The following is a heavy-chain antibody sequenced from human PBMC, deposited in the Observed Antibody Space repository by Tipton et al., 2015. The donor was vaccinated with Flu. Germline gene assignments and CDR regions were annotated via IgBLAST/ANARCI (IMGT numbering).Heavy chain of an antibody. CDR1: GFTFRTNG. V-gene: IGHV3-30*02. J-gene: IGHJ4*02. CDR3: AKSGGFDS. CDR2: IRSDETTE. Sequence: SGFTFRTNGMHWVRQASGKGLEWVAHIRSDETTEYADSVKGRFTISRDNSKDMLYLQMNSLRAEDTAVFYCAKSGGFDSWNQGALVIVSS. D-gene: IGHD1-26*01.